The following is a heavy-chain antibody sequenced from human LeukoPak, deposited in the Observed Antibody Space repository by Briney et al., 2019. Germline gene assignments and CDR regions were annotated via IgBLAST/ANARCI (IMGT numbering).Heavy chain of an antibody. D-gene: IGHD4-23*01. CDR2: ISYDGSNK. Sequence: GRSLRLSCAASGFTFSSYAMHWVRQAPGKGLEWVAVISYDGSNKYYADSVKGRFTISRDNSKNTLYLQMNSLRAEDTAVYYCARVGDYGGNFDYWGQGTLVTVSS. CDR1: GFTFSSYA. CDR3: ARVGDYGGNFDY. V-gene: IGHV3-30-3*01. J-gene: IGHJ4*02.